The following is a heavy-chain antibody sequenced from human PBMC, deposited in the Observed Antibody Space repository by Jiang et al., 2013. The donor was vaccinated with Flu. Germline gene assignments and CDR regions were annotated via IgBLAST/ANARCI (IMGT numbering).Heavy chain of an antibody. J-gene: IGHJ4*02. CDR1: GGAFNNYA. V-gene: IGHV1-69*01. Sequence: QSGAEVKKPGSSLKVSCKASGGAFNNYAISWVRQAPGQGFEWMGGIIPIFHTPYYAQRFQGRVTITADESTSTAYMELSSLRSDDTAIYYCARAVTQYDHFDSVGPGNPGHRL. CDR3: ARAVTQYDHFDS. D-gene: IGHD4-17*01. CDR2: IIPIFHTP.